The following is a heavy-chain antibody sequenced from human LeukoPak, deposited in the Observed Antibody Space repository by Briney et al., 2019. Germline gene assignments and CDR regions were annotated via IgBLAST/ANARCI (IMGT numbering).Heavy chain of an antibody. Sequence: SETLSLTCAVYGGSFSGYYWSWIRQPPGKGLEWIGEINHSGSTNYNPSLKSRVIISVDTSKNQFSLKLSSVTAADTAVYYCARESYGHTSDYWGQGTLVTVSS. J-gene: IGHJ4*02. CDR2: INHSGST. D-gene: IGHD5-18*01. CDR3: ARESYGHTSDY. CDR1: GGSFSGYY. V-gene: IGHV4-34*01.